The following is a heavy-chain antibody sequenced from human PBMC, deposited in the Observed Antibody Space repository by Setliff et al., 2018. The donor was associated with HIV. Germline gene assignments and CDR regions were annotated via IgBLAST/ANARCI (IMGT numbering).Heavy chain of an antibody. CDR1: GGSISSYY. J-gene: IGHJ4*02. CDR3: ARGLSFYDPGGFDY. CDR2: IYTSGSV. V-gene: IGHV4-4*09. D-gene: IGHD3-22*01. Sequence: PSETLSLTCTVSGGSISSYYWSWIRQPAGKGLEWIGYIYTSGSVSYNPSLNSRVTISVDTSKNQFSLKLSSATAADTAVYYCARGLSFYDPGGFDYWGQGTLVTVSS.